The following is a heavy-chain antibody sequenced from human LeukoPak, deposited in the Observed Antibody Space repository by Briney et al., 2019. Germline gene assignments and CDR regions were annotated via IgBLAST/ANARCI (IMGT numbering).Heavy chain of an antibody. D-gene: IGHD3-22*01. CDR2: MNPNSGNT. V-gene: IGHV1-8*03. CDR3: ARASEDYYDSSGYLDPDAFDI. Sequence: ASVKVSCKDSGYTFTSYDINWVRQATGQGLEWMGWMNPNSGNTGYAQKFQGRVTITRNTSISTAYMELSSLRSEDTAVYYCARASEDYYDSSGYLDPDAFDIWGQGTMVTVSS. J-gene: IGHJ3*02. CDR1: GYTFTSYD.